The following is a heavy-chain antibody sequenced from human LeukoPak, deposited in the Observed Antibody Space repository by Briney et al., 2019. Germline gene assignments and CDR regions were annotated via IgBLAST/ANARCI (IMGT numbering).Heavy chain of an antibody. CDR3: ARGRTRYDYGGSLYYFDY. J-gene: IGHJ4*02. Sequence: GGSLRLSCAASGFTVSSNYMSWVRQAPGKGLEWVSVTYSDGSTYYADSVKGRFTFSRDNSKNTLSLQMDSLRAEDTAVYYCARGRTRYDYGGSLYYFDYWGQGTLVTVSS. CDR2: TYSDGST. D-gene: IGHD4-23*01. V-gene: IGHV3-53*01. CDR1: GFTVSSNY.